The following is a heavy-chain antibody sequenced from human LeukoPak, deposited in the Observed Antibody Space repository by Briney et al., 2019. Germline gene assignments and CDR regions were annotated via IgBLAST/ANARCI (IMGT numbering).Heavy chain of an antibody. D-gene: IGHD4-17*01. CDR2: ISTDGSNT. J-gene: IGHJ4*02. CDR3: ASRNYGSSPFDY. Sequence: GGSLRLSCAASGFTFNRNCMHWVRQAPGKGLVWGSRISTDGSNTNYADSVKGRFTISRDNAKNTLYLQMDSLTAEDTAVYYCASRNYGSSPFDYWGQGTLVTVSS. V-gene: IGHV3-74*01. CDR1: GFTFNRNC.